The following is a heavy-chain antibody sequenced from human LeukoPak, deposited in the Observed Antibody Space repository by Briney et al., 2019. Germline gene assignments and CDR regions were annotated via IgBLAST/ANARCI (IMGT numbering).Heavy chain of an antibody. V-gene: IGHV3-30-3*01. J-gene: IGHJ4*02. CDR3: ARDEARQGVVVVPAAPGY. Sequence: GGSLRLSCEASGFTFSSYAMHWVRQAPGKGLEWVAVISYDGSNKYYADSVKGRFTISRDNSKNTLYLQMNSLRAEDTAVYYCARDEARQGVVVVPAAPGYWGQGTLVTVSS. CDR2: ISYDGSNK. CDR1: GFTFSSYA. D-gene: IGHD2-2*01.